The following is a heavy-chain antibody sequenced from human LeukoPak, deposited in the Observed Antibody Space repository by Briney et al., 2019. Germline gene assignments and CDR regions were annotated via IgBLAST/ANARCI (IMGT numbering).Heavy chain of an antibody. V-gene: IGHV3-30*02. CDR2: IRYDGRNK. CDR1: GFTFSSYG. Sequence: GGSLRLSCAASGFTFSSYGMNWVRQAPGKGLEWVAFIRYDGRNKYYADSVKGRFTISRDNSKNTLYLQMNSLRAEDTAVYYCAKAGYCSGGICGFDPWGQGTLVTVSS. CDR3: AKAGYCSGGICGFDP. D-gene: IGHD2-15*01. J-gene: IGHJ5*02.